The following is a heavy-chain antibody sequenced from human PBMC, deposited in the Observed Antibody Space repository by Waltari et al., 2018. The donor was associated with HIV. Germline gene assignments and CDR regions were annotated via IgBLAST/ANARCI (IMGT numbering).Heavy chain of an antibody. CDR3: ARIVASAGLRFDR. V-gene: IGHV4-61*03. CDR1: GDSVRRGIYY. CDR2: IDYTGRA. Sequence: QVQLQESGPGLVKPSETLSLTCSVSGDSVRRGIYYWSWMRQPPGKGLEWIGNIDYTGRANYNPSLKTRVTISVDTSKNHFSLKLTSVTAGDTAIYYCARIVASAGLRFDRWGQGSLVTVSS. D-gene: IGHD2-21*01. J-gene: IGHJ5*02.